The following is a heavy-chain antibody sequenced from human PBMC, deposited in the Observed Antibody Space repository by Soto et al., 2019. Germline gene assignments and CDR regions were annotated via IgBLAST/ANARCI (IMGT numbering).Heavy chain of an antibody. Sequence: SETLSLTCTVSGGSISSSSYYWGWIRQPPGKGLEWIGSIYYSGSTYYNPSLKSRVTISVDTSKNQFSLKLSSVTAADTAVYYCARQTYYGSGSYPGHFDYWGQGTLVTVSS. V-gene: IGHV4-39*01. CDR2: IYYSGST. J-gene: IGHJ4*02. D-gene: IGHD3-10*01. CDR1: GGSISSSSYY. CDR3: ARQTYYGSGSYPGHFDY.